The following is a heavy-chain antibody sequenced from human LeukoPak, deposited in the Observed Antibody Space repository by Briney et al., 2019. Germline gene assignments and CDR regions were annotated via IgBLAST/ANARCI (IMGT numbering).Heavy chain of an antibody. J-gene: IGHJ6*02. CDR1: GFTFSNAW. CDR3: TTVTHGEITGTTYYYGMDV. D-gene: IGHD1/OR15-1a*01. V-gene: IGHV3-15*01. Sequence: GGSLRLSCAASGFTFSNAWMSWVRRAPGKGLEWVGRIKSKTDGGTTDYAAPVKGRFTISRDDSKNTLYLQMNSLKTEDTAVYYCTTVTHGEITGTTYYYGMDVWGQGTTVTVSS. CDR2: IKSKTDGGTT.